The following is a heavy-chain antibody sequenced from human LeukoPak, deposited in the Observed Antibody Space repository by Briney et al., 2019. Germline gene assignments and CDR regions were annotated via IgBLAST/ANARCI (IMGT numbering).Heavy chain of an antibody. CDR3: ARAAGGVIVFDYYGMDV. J-gene: IGHJ6*02. V-gene: IGHV1-18*01. Sequence: ASVKVSCKASGYTFTSYGISWVRQAPGQGLEWMGWISAYNGNTNYAQKLQGRVTMTTDTSTSTAYMELRSLRSDDTAVYYCARAAGGVIVFDYYGMDVWGQGTTVTVSS. D-gene: IGHD3-16*02. CDR1: GYTFTSYG. CDR2: ISAYNGNT.